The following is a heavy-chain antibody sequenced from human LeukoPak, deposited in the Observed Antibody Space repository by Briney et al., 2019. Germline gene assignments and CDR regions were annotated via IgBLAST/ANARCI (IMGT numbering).Heavy chain of an antibody. Sequence: GGSLRLSCAASGFTVSSNYMNWVRQAPGKGLEWVSVIYGGGSIYYADSVKGRFTISRDNSKNTLYLQMNSLRAEDTAVYYCARGAGYNYPYYFDYWGQGTLVTVSS. CDR3: ARGAGYNYPYYFDY. J-gene: IGHJ4*02. CDR2: IYGGGSI. V-gene: IGHV3-53*01. D-gene: IGHD5-24*01. CDR1: GFTVSSNY.